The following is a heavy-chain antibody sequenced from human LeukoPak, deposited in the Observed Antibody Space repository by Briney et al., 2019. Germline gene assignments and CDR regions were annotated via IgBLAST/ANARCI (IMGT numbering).Heavy chain of an antibody. Sequence: ASVKVSCKASGYTFTTYYIHWVRQAPGQGIEWMGIINPSGGSTTYAQRFQGRVTMTRDTSTSTVYMELSSLRSEDTAVYYCARGRGYSYGYDYWGQGTLVTVSS. V-gene: IGHV1-46*01. CDR2: INPSGGST. CDR3: ARGRGYSYGYDY. D-gene: IGHD5-18*01. J-gene: IGHJ4*02. CDR1: GYTFTTYY.